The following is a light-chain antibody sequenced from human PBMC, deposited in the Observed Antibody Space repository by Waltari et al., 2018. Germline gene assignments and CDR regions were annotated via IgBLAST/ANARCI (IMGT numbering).Light chain of an antibody. Sequence: DIQVTQSPSSLSAPVGDRVSITCRASQSIGNYLNWYQHKPGKAPKLLIYSASSLQSGVPSRVSGSGSGTDFTLTITSLQPEDVATYHCQETYSSPPSTFGQGT. V-gene: IGKV1-39*01. CDR2: SAS. CDR1: QSIGNY. CDR3: QETYSSPPST. J-gene: IGKJ1*01.